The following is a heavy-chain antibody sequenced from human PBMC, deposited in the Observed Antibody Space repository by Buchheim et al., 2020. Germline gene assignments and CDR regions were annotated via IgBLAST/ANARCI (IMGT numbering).Heavy chain of an antibody. D-gene: IGHD3-3*01. CDR1: GFTFSSYA. Sequence: EVQLLESGGGLVQPGGSLRLSCAASGFTFSSYAMSWVRQAPGKGLEWVSAISGSGGSTYYAASVKGRFTISRANSTNTLLLQMNSLRAEDTAVYYCAPHYDFWSGPDYWRQGTL. CDR2: ISGSGGST. V-gene: IGHV3-23*01. J-gene: IGHJ4*02. CDR3: APHYDFWSGPDY.